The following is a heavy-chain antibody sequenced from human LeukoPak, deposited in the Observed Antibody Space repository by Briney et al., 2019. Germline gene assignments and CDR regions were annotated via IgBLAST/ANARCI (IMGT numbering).Heavy chain of an antibody. J-gene: IGHJ3*02. CDR2: ISSSSSYI. CDR3: AREVRAGFGELLRGRDAFDI. Sequence: GGSLRLSCAASGFTFSSYSMNWVRQAPGKGLEWVSSISSSSSYIYYADSVKGQFTISRDNAKNSLYLQMNSLRAEDTAVYYCAREVRAGFGELLRGRDAFDIWGQGTMVTVSS. V-gene: IGHV3-21*01. D-gene: IGHD3-10*01. CDR1: GFTFSSYS.